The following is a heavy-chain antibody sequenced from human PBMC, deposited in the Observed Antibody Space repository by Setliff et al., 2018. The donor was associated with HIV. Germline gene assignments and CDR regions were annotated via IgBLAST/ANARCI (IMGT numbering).Heavy chain of an antibody. CDR2: IYYSGNT. V-gene: IGHV4-39*07. J-gene: IGHJ6*03. CDR1: GVSNSSASYY. Sequence: SETLSLTCPVSGVSNSSASYYWGWIRQAPGKGLEWIGYIYYSGNTYYNPSLKSRVTISVDTSKNQFSLKLSSVTAADTAVYYWARGVKPTYYDFWCGDYMRKYYYYYMDVWGKGTTVTVSS. D-gene: IGHD3-3*01. CDR3: ARGVKPTYYDFWCGDYMRKYYYYYMDV.